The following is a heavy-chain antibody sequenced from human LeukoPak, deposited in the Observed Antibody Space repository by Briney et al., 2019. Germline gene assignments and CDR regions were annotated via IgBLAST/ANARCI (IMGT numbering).Heavy chain of an antibody. Sequence: SETLSLTCTVPGGSISSYYWSWIRQPPGKGLEWIGYIYYSGSTNYNPSLKSRVTISVDTSKNQFSLKLSSVTAADTAVYYCARGNGSGSYWGPSYYYYYGMDVWGQGTTVTVSS. CDR1: GGSISSYY. CDR2: IYYSGST. CDR3: ARGNGSGSYWGPSYYYYYGMDV. V-gene: IGHV4-59*01. D-gene: IGHD3-10*01. J-gene: IGHJ6*02.